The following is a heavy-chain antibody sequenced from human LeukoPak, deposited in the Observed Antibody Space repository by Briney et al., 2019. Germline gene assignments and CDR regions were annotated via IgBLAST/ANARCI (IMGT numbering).Heavy chain of an antibody. J-gene: IGHJ1*01. CDR1: GFTFSSYS. D-gene: IGHD1-1*01. CDR3: ARDLRQYNAEYFHH. CDR2: ISTGSSTI. V-gene: IGHV3-48*02. Sequence: PGGSLRLSCAASGFTFSSYSMNWVCQAPGKGLEWVSYISTGSSTIHYADSVKGRFTISRDNAKKSLYLQMNSLRDEDTAVYYCARDLRQYNAEYFHHWGQGTLVAVSS.